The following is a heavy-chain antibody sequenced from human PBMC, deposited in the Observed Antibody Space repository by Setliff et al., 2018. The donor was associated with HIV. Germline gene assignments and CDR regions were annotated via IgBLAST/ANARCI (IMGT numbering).Heavy chain of an antibody. Sequence: SETLSLTCTVSGGSISSGGYYWSWIRQHPGKGLEWIGEIMRGGPRNYNPSLKSRVTMSVDTSKNQFSLKLSSVTAADTAVYYCARLPGYCIGDSCSGYYTFDVWGQGTVVTVSS. CDR1: GGSISSGGYY. V-gene: IGHV4-61*08. J-gene: IGHJ3*01. D-gene: IGHD2-15*01. CDR3: ARLPGYCIGDSCSGYYTFDV. CDR2: IMRGGPR.